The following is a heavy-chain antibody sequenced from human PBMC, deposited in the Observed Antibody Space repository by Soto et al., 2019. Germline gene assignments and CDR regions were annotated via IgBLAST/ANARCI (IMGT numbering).Heavy chain of an antibody. Sequence: SVKVSCKASGGTFSSYAISWVRQAPGQGLEWMGGIIPIFGTANYAQKFQGRVTITADESTSTAYMELSSLRSEDTAVYYCARTDYSSSAQFDPWGQGTLVTVSS. CDR2: IIPIFGTA. CDR3: ARTDYSSSAQFDP. J-gene: IGHJ5*02. D-gene: IGHD4-4*01. CDR1: GGTFSSYA. V-gene: IGHV1-69*13.